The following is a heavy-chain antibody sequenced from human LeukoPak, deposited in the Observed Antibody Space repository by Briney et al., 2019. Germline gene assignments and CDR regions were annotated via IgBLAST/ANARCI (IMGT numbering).Heavy chain of an antibody. CDR2: ISGSGGST. CDR1: GFTFSSYA. J-gene: IGHJ4*02. CDR3: AKDPGPTYYDFWSGYIDY. D-gene: IGHD3-3*01. Sequence: GGSLRLACAASGFTFSSYAMSWVRQAPGKGLEWASAISGSGGSTYYADSVKGRFTISRDNSKNTLYLQMNSLRAEDTAVYYCAKDPGPTYYDFWSGYIDYWGQGTLVTVSS. V-gene: IGHV3-23*01.